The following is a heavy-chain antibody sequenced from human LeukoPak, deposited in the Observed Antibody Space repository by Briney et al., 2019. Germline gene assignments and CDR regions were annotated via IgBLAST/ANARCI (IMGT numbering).Heavy chain of an antibody. V-gene: IGHV4-61*02. Sequence: SQTLSLTCTASGGSISSGSYCWSWIRQPAGKGLEWIGRIYTSGSTNYNPSLKSRVTISVDTSKNQFSLKLSSVTAADTAVYYCAREHIVVVPALVNRFDPRGQGTLVTVSS. CDR2: IYTSGST. D-gene: IGHD2-2*01. CDR3: AREHIVVVPALVNRFDP. CDR1: GGSISSGSYC. J-gene: IGHJ5*02.